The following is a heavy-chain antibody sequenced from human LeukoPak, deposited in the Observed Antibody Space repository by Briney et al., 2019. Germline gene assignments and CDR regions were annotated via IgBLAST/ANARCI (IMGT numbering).Heavy chain of an antibody. CDR1: GFTFSSYG. D-gene: IGHD2-2*01. J-gene: IGHJ6*02. Sequence: PGGSLRLSCAASGFTFSSYGMHWVRQAPGKGLEWVAVIWYDGSNKYYADSVKGRFTISRDNAMNTLYLQMNSLGAEDTAVYYCARDFRVVSAHPPSWYYYYGMDVWGQGTTVTVSS. V-gene: IGHV3-33*01. CDR3: ARDFRVVSAHPPSWYYYYGMDV. CDR2: IWYDGSNK.